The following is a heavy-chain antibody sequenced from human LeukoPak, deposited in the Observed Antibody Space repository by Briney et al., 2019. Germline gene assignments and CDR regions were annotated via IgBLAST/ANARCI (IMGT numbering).Heavy chain of an antibody. CDR1: GYTFTSYG. V-gene: IGHV1-46*01. Sequence: ASVKVSCKASGYTFTSYGISWVRQAPGQGLEWMGIINPIGGTTDYPQKFQGRVTLSRDTSTSTVYMELSGLRPEDTAVYYCARQQGLQNLNFDYWGQGALVTVSS. J-gene: IGHJ4*02. CDR2: INPIGGTT. CDR3: ARQQGLQNLNFDY. D-gene: IGHD6-13*01.